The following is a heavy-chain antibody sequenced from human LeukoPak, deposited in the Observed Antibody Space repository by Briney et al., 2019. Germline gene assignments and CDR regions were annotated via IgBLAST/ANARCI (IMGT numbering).Heavy chain of an antibody. CDR3: ARESPGYSGYPIFYYFDY. J-gene: IGHJ4*02. Sequence: PWASVKVSCKASGYTLTGYYMHWVRQAPRQGLEWMGWINPNSGDTNYAQRFQGRVTMTRDTSISTAYMELSRLRSDDTAVYYCARESPGYSGYPIFYYFDYWGQGTLVTVSS. V-gene: IGHV1-2*02. D-gene: IGHD5-12*01. CDR2: INPNSGDT. CDR1: GYTLTGYY.